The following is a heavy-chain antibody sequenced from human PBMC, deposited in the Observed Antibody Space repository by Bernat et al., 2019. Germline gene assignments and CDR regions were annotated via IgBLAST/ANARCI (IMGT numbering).Heavy chain of an antibody. Sequence: QVTLRESGPALVKPTQTLTLTCTFSGFSLSTSGMCVSWIRQPPGKALEWLARIDWDDDKYYSTSLKTRLTISKDTSKNQVVLTMTNLDPVDTATYYCARRFLSSSKDYGMDVWGQGTTVTVSS. CDR1: GFSLSTSGMC. J-gene: IGHJ6*02. CDR2: IDWDDDK. V-gene: IGHV2-70*15. D-gene: IGHD6-6*01. CDR3: ARRFLSSSKDYGMDV.